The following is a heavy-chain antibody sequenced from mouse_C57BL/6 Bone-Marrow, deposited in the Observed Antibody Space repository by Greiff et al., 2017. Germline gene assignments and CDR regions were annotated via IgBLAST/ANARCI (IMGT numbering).Heavy chain of an antibody. J-gene: IGHJ3*01. CDR1: GFNIKDDY. D-gene: IGHD5-1*01. Sequence: EVQRVESGAELVRPGASVKLSCTASGFNIKDDYMHWVKQRPEQGLEWIGWIDPENGDTEYASKFQGKATITADTSSNTAYLQLSSLTSEDTAVYYCTTYLWFAYWGQGTLVTVSA. CDR3: TTYLWFAY. CDR2: IDPENGDT. V-gene: IGHV14-4*01.